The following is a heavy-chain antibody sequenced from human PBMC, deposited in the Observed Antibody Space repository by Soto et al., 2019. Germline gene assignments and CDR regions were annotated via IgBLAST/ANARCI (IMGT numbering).Heavy chain of an antibody. CDR3: AKDMYYYDSSGYYSAFDI. CDR2: ISWNSGSI. Sequence: PGGSLRLSCAASGFTFDDYAMHWVRQAPGKGLEWVSGISWNSGSIGYADSVKGRFTISRDNSKNTLYLQMNSLRAEDTAVYYCAKDMYYYDSSGYYSAFDIWGQGTMVTVSS. CDR1: GFTFDDYA. J-gene: IGHJ3*02. D-gene: IGHD3-22*01. V-gene: IGHV3-9*01.